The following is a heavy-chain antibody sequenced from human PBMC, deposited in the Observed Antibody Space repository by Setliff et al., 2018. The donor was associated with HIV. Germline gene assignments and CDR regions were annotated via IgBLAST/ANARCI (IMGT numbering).Heavy chain of an antibody. CDR3: ATDSSGPFSH. Sequence: GESLKISCVASGFTFSNYAMNWVRQAPGKGLEWVSGITQTGDNTYYADSVKGRFVISRDNSKNTLYLQVSSLRADDSATYYCATDSSGPFSHWGPGTLVTVSS. V-gene: IGHV3-23*01. CDR2: ITQTGDNT. D-gene: IGHD3-22*01. J-gene: IGHJ4*02. CDR1: GFTFSNYA.